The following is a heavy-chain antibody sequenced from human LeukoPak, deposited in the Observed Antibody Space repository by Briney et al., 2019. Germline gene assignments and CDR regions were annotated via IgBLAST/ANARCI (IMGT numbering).Heavy chain of an antibody. CDR3: ARAAEYSSGWYLFDF. CDR2: IYTSGGT. V-gene: IGHV4-4*07. D-gene: IGHD6-19*01. CDR1: GGSISNYY. J-gene: IGHJ4*02. Sequence: ASETLSLTCTVSGGSISNYYWIWIRQPAGKGLEWIGRIYTSGGTNYNPSLKSRVTMSVDTSTNQFSLKLSSVTAADTAMYYCARAAEYSSGWYLFDFWGQGILVTVSA.